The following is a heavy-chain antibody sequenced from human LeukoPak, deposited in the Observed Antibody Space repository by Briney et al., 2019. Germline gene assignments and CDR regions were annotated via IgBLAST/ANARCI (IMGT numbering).Heavy chain of an antibody. Sequence: SGPTLVNPTQTLTLTCTFSGFSLSTSGVGVGWIRQPPGKALEWLALIYWNDDMRYSPSLKSRLTITKDTSKNQVVLTMTNMDPVDTATYYCAHRPEPYYDFWSGYNFKVPNVNDFNWFDPWGQGTLVTVSS. J-gene: IGHJ5*02. CDR1: GFSLSTSGVG. D-gene: IGHD3-3*01. V-gene: IGHV2-5*01. CDR2: IYWNDDM. CDR3: AHRPEPYYDFWSGYNFKVPNVNDFNWFDP.